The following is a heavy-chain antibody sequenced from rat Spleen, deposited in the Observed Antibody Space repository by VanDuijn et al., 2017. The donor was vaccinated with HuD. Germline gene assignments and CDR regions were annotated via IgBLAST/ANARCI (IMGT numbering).Heavy chain of an antibody. CDR1: GISLTSNG. J-gene: IGHJ4*01. CDR2: ISSGGST. Sequence: QVQLKESGPGLVQPSQTLSLTCTVSGISLTSNGVSWVRQPPGKGPEWIAAISSGGSTYYNSALKSRLSISRDTSKSQVFLTMNSLQTDDTGTYYCARDYGQGWVLDAWGQGASVTVSS. CDR3: ARDYGQGWVLDA. V-gene: IGHV2S12*01. D-gene: IGHD1-6*01.